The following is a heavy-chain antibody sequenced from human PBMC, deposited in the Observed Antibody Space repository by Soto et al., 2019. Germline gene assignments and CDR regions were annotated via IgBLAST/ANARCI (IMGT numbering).Heavy chain of an antibody. CDR1: GYTFTSYD. J-gene: IGHJ1*01. CDR2: MNPNSGNT. V-gene: IGHV1-8*02. D-gene: IGHD3-22*01. Sequence: QVQLVQSGAEVKKPGASVKVSCKASGYTFTSYDVNWVRQATGQGLEWMGWMNPNSGNTGYAQKFQGRVTMTRNTDISTAYMEVRGLRSEETAVDYCARELTRMVDNWGQGTLVAASS. CDR3: ARELTRMVDN.